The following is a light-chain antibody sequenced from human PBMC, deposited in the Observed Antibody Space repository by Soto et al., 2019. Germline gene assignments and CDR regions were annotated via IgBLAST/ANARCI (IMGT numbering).Light chain of an antibody. J-gene: IGKJ1*01. CDR1: QIFGSSY. CDR3: QQYGDSPWT. V-gene: IGKV3-20*01. CDR2: GAS. Sequence: EIVLTQSPGTLSLSPGERATLSCRASQIFGSSYLAWYQQTPGQPPRLLIFGASTRAAGVPDRFSGSGSGTDFTLTISSLRSDDMAVYFFQQYGDSPWTFGQGTKVEF.